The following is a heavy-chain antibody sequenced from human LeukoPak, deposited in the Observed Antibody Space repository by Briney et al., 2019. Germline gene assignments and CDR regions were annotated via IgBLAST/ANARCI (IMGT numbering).Heavy chain of an antibody. J-gene: IGHJ4*02. V-gene: IGHV4-4*07. CDR1: GGSISTYY. CDR2: IYISGST. CDR3: ARGGNPVHSSSWSSDY. D-gene: IGHD6-13*01. Sequence: PSETLSLTCTVSGGSISTYYWSWIRQPAGKGLEWIGRIYISGSTNFNPSLKSRVTMSVDTSKNQFSLKLSSVTAADTAVYYCARGGNPVHSSSWSSDYWGQGTLVTVSS.